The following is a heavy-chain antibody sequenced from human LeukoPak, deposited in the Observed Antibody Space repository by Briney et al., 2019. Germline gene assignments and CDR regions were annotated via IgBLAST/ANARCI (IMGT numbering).Heavy chain of an antibody. Sequence: GGSLRFSCAASGFTFSSYSMNWVRQAPGKGLEWVSSISSSSSYIYYADSVKGRFTISRDNAKNSLYLQMNSLRAEDTAVYYCARGYSSSPRGAFDIWGQGTMVTVSS. CDR3: ARGYSSSPRGAFDI. CDR1: GFTFSSYS. V-gene: IGHV3-21*01. D-gene: IGHD6-13*01. J-gene: IGHJ3*02. CDR2: ISSSSSYI.